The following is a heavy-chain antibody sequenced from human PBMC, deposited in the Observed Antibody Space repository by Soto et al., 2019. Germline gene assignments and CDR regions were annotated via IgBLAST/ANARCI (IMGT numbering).Heavy chain of an antibody. J-gene: IGHJ4*02. D-gene: IGHD3-22*01. CDR3: AKDRWSYYDSSGYSRCFDY. CDR2: ISGSGGST. CDR1: GFAFNSYA. Sequence: GGSLRLSCAASGFAFNSYAMSWVRQAPGKGLEWVSAISGSGGSTYYADSVKGRFTISRDNSKNTLYLQMNSLRAEDTAVYYCAKDRWSYYDSSGYSRCFDYWGQGTLVTVSS. V-gene: IGHV3-23*01.